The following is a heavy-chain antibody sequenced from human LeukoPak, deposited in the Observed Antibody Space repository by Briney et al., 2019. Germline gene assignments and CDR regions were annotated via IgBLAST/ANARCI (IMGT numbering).Heavy chain of an antibody. CDR1: GFSFSSYS. D-gene: IGHD4-17*01. CDR3: ARGQFYGDYYY. Sequence: GGSLRLPCAASGFSFSSYSMNWVRQAPGKGLEWVSHISSSSSTIYYADSVKGRFTISRDNAKNSLYLQMNSLRAEDTAVYYCARGQFYGDYYYWGQGTLVTVSS. J-gene: IGHJ4*02. V-gene: IGHV3-48*01. CDR2: ISSSSSTI.